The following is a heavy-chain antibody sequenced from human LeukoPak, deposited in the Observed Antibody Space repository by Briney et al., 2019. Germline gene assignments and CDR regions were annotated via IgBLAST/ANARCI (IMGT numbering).Heavy chain of an antibody. J-gene: IGHJ6*03. D-gene: IGHD6-19*01. CDR2: IIPIFGTA. CDR3: AINCIGVPYYYYMDV. Sequence: GASVKVSCKASGGTFSSYAISWVRQAPGQGLEWMGGIIPIFGTANYAQKFQGRVTITTDESTSTAYMELSSLRSEDTAVYYCAINCIGVPYYYYMDVWGKGTTVTVSS. V-gene: IGHV1-69*05. CDR1: GGTFSSYA.